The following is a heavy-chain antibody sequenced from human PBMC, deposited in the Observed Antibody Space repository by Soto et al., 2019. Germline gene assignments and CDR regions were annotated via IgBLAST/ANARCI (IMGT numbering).Heavy chain of an antibody. V-gene: IGHV4-59*08. D-gene: IGHD5-18*01. CDR2: IYYSGST. CDR3: ARHRYSYGVYYFDY. Sequence: SETLSLTCIVSGGSISNYYWSWIRQPPGKGLEWIGYIYYSGSTNYNPSLTSRVTISVDTSKNQFSLKLSSVTAADTAVYYCARHRYSYGVYYFDYWGQGALVTVSS. J-gene: IGHJ4*02. CDR1: GGSISNYY.